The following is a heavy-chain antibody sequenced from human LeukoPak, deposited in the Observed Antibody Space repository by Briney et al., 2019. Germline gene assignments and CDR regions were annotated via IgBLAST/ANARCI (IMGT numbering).Heavy chain of an antibody. CDR2: ISSSGSTI. D-gene: IGHD2-15*01. CDR1: GFTFSDYY. J-gene: IGHJ6*02. V-gene: IGHV3-11*01. Sequence: PGGSLRLSCAASGFTFSDYYMSWSRQAPGKGLEWVSYISSSGSTIYYADSVKGRFTISRDNAKNSLYLQMNSLRAEDTAVYYCARLPGDCGSGGSCYSNYYYGMDVWGQGSTDTVSS. CDR3: ARLPGDCGSGGSCYSNYYYGMDV.